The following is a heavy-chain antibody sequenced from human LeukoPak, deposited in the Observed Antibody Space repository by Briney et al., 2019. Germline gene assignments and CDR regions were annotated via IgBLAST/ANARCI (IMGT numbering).Heavy chain of an antibody. CDR3: AREAGRVGSYFPYYFDY. Sequence: PGGSLRLSCAASGFTFSSYEMNWVRQAPGKGLEWVSYISSSGSTIYYADSVKGRFTISRDNAKNSLYLQMNSLRAEDTAVYYCAREAGRVGSYFPYYFDYWGQGALVTVSS. D-gene: IGHD1-26*01. CDR1: GFTFSSYE. CDR2: ISSSGSTI. V-gene: IGHV3-48*03. J-gene: IGHJ4*02.